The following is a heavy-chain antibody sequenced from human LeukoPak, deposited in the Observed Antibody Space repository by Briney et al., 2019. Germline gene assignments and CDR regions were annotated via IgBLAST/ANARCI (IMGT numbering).Heavy chain of an antibody. CDR2: IYSGGST. V-gene: IGHV3-53*01. Sequence: GGSLRLSCAASGFTFSSYGMTWVRQAPGKGLEWVSVIYSGGSTYCADSVKGRFTISRDNSKNTLYLQMNSLRAEDTAVYYCARGGTTGAFDIWGQGTMVTVSS. D-gene: IGHD1-1*01. J-gene: IGHJ3*02. CDR3: ARGGTTGAFDI. CDR1: GFTFSSYG.